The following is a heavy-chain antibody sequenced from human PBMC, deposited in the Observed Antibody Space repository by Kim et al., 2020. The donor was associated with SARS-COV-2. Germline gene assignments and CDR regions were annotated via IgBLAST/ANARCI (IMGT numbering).Heavy chain of an antibody. CDR3: AKDHPSDGWPTFDS. CDR1: GFTFSRRA. Sequence: GGSLRLSCAASGFTFSRRAMSWVRQAPGKGLEWIASVNNGNNPYYAASVRGRFTVSRDNTKDTVYLQMNSPRAEDTALYYCAKDHPSDGWPTFDSWGQGT. V-gene: IGHV3-23*05. D-gene: IGHD6-19*01. J-gene: IGHJ4*02. CDR2: VNNGNNP.